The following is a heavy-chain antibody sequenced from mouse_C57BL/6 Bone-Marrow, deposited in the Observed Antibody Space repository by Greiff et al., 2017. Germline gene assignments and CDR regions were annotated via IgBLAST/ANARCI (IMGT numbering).Heavy chain of an antibody. CDR3: ARITAVVAGGCAY. CDR2: ISYDGSN. D-gene: IGHD1-1*01. J-gene: IGHJ3*01. Sequence: DVKLQESGPGLVKPSQSLSLTCSVTGYSITSGYFWYWLRQFPGNKLEWMGYISYDGSNNSNPPLHNRIPITRNTPKNQVFLKLNSVTTEDTATYYCARITAVVAGGCAYWGQGTLGTVSA. V-gene: IGHV3-6*01. CDR1: GYSITSGYF.